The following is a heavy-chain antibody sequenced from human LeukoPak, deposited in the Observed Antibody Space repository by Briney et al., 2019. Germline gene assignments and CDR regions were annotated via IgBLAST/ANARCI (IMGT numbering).Heavy chain of an antibody. CDR1: GGSISSGSYY. D-gene: IGHD3-22*01. CDR2: IYTSGST. V-gene: IGHV4-61*02. Sequence: PSETLSLTCTVSGGSISSGSYYWSWIRQPAGKGLEWIGRIYTSGSTNYNPSLKSRVTISVDTSKNQFSLKLSSVTAADTAVYYCARDFGSSGYYWVYWGQGTLVTVSS. J-gene: IGHJ4*02. CDR3: ARDFGSSGYYWVY.